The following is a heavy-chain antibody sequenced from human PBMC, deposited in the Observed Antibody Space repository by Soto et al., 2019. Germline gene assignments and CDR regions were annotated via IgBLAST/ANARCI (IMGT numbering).Heavy chain of an antibody. J-gene: IGHJ4*02. CDR2: IDWDDDK. V-gene: IGHV2-70*01. CDR3: ARSPQSIAAAGPFDY. D-gene: IGHD6-13*01. Sequence: KSGPTLVNPTQTLTLTCTFSGFSLSTSGMCVSWIRQPPGKALEWLALIDWDDDKYYSTSLKTRLTISKDTSKNQVVLTMTNMDPVDTATYYCARSPQSIAAAGPFDYWGQGTLVTVSS. CDR1: GFSLSTSGMC.